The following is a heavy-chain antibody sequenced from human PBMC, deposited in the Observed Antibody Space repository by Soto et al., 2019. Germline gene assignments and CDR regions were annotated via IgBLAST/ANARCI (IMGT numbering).Heavy chain of an antibody. CDR2: ISGSGGST. CDR3: AKDPDIVLVPAAPDYYYDMDV. CDR1: GFTFSSYA. D-gene: IGHD2-2*01. Sequence: EVPLLESGGGLVQPGGSLRLSFAASGFTFSSYAMSWVRQAPGKGLEWVSAISGSGGSTYYADSVKGRFTISRDNSKNTLYLQMNSLRAEDTAVYYCAKDPDIVLVPAAPDYYYDMDVWGQGTTVTVSS. V-gene: IGHV3-23*01. J-gene: IGHJ6*02.